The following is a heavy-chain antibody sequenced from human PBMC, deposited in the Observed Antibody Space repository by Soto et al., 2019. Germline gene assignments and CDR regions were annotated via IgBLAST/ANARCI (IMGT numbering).Heavy chain of an antibody. Sequence: QVQLVESGGGVVQPGRSLRLSCAASGFTFSSYAMHWVRQAPGKGLEWVAVISYDGSNKYYADSVKGRFTISRDNSKNTLYLQMNSLRAEDTAVYYCARDRVAAIWAEYYYYGMDVWGQGTTVTVSS. CDR3: ARDRVAAIWAEYYYYGMDV. V-gene: IGHV3-30-3*01. D-gene: IGHD2-2*02. J-gene: IGHJ6*02. CDR2: ISYDGSNK. CDR1: GFTFSSYA.